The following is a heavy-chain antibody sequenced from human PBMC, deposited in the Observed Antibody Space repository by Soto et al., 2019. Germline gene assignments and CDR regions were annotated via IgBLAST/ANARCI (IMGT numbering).Heavy chain of an antibody. CDR3: ARHPIMITFGVDY. D-gene: IGHD3-16*01. V-gene: IGHV3-23*01. CDR1: GFTFSSYA. J-gene: IGHJ4*02. CDR2: ISGSGGST. Sequence: EVQLLESGGGLVQPGGSLRLSCAASGFTFSSYAMSWDRQAPGKGLEWVSAISGSGGSTYYADSVKGRFTISRDNSKNTLYLQMNSLRAEDTAVYYCARHPIMITFGVDYWGQGTLVTVSS.